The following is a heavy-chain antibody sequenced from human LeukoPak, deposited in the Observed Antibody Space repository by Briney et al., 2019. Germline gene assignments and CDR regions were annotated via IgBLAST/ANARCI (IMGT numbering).Heavy chain of an antibody. J-gene: IGHJ4*02. CDR2: IWYDGSNK. CDR1: GFTFSSYG. V-gene: IGHV3-33*01. CDR3: ARDPNLDSSWAFDY. D-gene: IGHD6-13*01. Sequence: GRSLRLSCVASGFTFSSYGMHWVRQAPGKGLEWVAVIWYDGSNKYYADSVKGRFTISRDNSKNTLYLQMNSLRAEDTAVYYCARDPNLDSSWAFDYWGQGTLVTVSS.